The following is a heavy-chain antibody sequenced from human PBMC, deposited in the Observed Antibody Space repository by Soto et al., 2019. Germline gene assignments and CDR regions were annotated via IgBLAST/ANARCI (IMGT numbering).Heavy chain of an antibody. V-gene: IGHV1-2*04. CDR1: GYTFTGYY. Sequence: ASVKVSCKASGYTFTGYYMHWVRQAPGQGLEWMGWINPNSGGTNYAQKLQGWVTMTRDTFISTAYMELSRLRSDDTAVYYCARGADDFWSGYYIRFGGFDYWGQGTLVTVSS. CDR3: ARGADDFWSGYYIRFGGFDY. CDR2: INPNSGGT. J-gene: IGHJ4*02. D-gene: IGHD3-3*01.